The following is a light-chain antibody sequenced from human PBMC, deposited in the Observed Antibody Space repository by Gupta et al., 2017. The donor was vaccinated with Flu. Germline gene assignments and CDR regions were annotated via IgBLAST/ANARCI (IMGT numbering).Light chain of an antibody. J-gene: IGKJ2*03. V-gene: IGKV3-20*01. Sequence: IVLPQSPGTLSLSPGERATLSCRASESVTSSYLAWYQQKPGQAPRLLIYGASTRATGIPDRFSGSGSGTDFTLTISRLEPEDVAVYYCQRYGTSPPYRFGQGTKLEIK. CDR2: GAS. CDR3: QRYGTSPPYR. CDR1: ESVTSSY.